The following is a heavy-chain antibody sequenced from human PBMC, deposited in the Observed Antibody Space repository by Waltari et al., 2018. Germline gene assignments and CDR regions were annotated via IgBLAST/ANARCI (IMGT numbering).Heavy chain of an antibody. CDR1: GFTFGDYA. V-gene: IGHV3-49*04. CDR2: IRSKADGGTT. D-gene: IGHD5-12*01. J-gene: IGHJ4*02. Sequence: EVQLVESGGGLVQPGRSLRLSCTASGFTFGDYAMSWVRQAPGKGLEWVGFIRSKADGGTTEYAASVKGRFTISRDDSKSIAYLQMNSLKTEDTAVYYCTRVGAPYSGYDRGAFDYWGQGTLVTVSS. CDR3: TRVGAPYSGYDRGAFDY.